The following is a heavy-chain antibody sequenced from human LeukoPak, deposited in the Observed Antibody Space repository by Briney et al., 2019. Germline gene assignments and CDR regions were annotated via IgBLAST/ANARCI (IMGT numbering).Heavy chain of an antibody. Sequence: GGSLRLSCAASGFTVSSNYMSWVRQAPGKGLECVSVIYSGGSTYHADSVKGRFTISRDNSKNTLYLQMNSLRAEDTAVYYCARVYYYDSSGYYYGAFDIWGQGTMVTVSS. D-gene: IGHD3-22*01. CDR2: IYSGGST. CDR1: GFTVSSNY. J-gene: IGHJ3*02. CDR3: ARVYYYDSSGYYYGAFDI. V-gene: IGHV3-66*01.